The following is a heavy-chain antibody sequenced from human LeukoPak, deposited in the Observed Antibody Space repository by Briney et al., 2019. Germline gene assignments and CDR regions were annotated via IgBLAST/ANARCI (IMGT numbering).Heavy chain of an antibody. CDR1: GGSFSGYY. Sequence: SETLSLTCAVYGGSFSGYYWSWIRQPPGKGLEWIGEINHSGSTNYNPSLKSRVTISVDTSKNQFSLKLSSVTAADTAVYYCARGFGSGSYYYYYYYYMDVWGKGTTVTISS. V-gene: IGHV4-34*01. J-gene: IGHJ6*03. CDR2: INHSGST. CDR3: ARGFGSGSYYYYYYYYMDV. D-gene: IGHD3-10*01.